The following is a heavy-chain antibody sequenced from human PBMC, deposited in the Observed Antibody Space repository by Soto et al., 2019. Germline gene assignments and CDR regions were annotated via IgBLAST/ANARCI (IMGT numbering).Heavy chain of an antibody. J-gene: IGHJ4*02. CDR1: GGSISSSSYY. D-gene: IGHD3-22*01. CDR3: ARDYDSSGDY. Sequence: SETLSLTCTVSGGSISSSSYYWGWIRQPPGKGLGWIGSIYYSGSTYYNPSLKSRVTISVDTSENQFSLKLSSVTAADTAVYYCARDYDSSGDYWGQGTLVTVSS. V-gene: IGHV4-39*01. CDR2: IYYSGST.